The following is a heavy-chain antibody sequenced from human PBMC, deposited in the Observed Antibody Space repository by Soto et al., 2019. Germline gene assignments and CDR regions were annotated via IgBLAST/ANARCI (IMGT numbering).Heavy chain of an antibody. D-gene: IGHD3-10*01. J-gene: IGHJ6*02. CDR3: ARDLGSGLGGYYYYGMDV. CDR1: GFTFSSYA. CDR2: ISYDGSNK. Sequence: QVQLVESGGGVVQPGRSLRLSCAASGFTFSSYATHWARQAPGKGLEWVAVISYDGSNKYYADSVKGRFTISRDNSKNALYLQMNSLRAEDTAVYYCARDLGSGLGGYYYYGMDVWGQGTTVTVSS. V-gene: IGHV3-30-3*01.